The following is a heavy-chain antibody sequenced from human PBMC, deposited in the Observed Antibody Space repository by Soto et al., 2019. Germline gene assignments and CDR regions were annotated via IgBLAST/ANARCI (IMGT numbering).Heavy chain of an antibody. D-gene: IGHD3-22*01. J-gene: IGHJ3*02. CDR3: AKNHYYDRLYDAFDI. Sequence: AGGSLRLSCAASGFTFSSYAMSWVRQAPGKGLEWVSAISGSGGSTYYADSVKGRFTISRDNSKNTLYLQMNSLRAEDTAVYYCAKNHYYDRLYDAFDIWGQGTMVTVSS. CDR1: GFTFSSYA. CDR2: ISGSGGST. V-gene: IGHV3-23*01.